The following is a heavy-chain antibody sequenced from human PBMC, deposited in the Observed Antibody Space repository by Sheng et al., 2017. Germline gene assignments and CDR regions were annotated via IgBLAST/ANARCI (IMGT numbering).Heavy chain of an antibody. CDR2: IRYDGSNK. D-gene: IGHD2-2*01. CDR3: AKDEAEYQLLSPLLYYMDV. CDR1: GFTFSSYG. V-gene: IGHV3-30*02. J-gene: IGHJ6*03. Sequence: QVQLVESGGGVVQPGGSLRLSCAASGFTFSSYGMHWVRQAPGKGLEWVAFIRYDGSNKYYADSVKGRFTISRDNSKNTLYLQMNSLRAEDTAVYYCAKDEAEYQLLSPLLYYMDVWGKGTTVTVSS.